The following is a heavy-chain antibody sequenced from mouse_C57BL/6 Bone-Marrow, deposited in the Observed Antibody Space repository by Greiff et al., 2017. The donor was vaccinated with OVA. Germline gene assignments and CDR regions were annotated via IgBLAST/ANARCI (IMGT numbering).Heavy chain of an antibody. V-gene: IGHV1-81*01. Sequence: QVQLQQSGAELARPGASVKLSCKASGYTFTSYGISWVKQRTGQGLEWIGEIYPRSGNTYYNEKFKGKATLTADKSSSTAYMELRSLTSEDSAVYFCAREGSITTAVATGGAMDYWGQGTSVTVSS. CDR2: IYPRSGNT. J-gene: IGHJ4*01. CDR3: AREGSITTAVATGGAMDY. D-gene: IGHD1-1*01. CDR1: GYTFTSYG.